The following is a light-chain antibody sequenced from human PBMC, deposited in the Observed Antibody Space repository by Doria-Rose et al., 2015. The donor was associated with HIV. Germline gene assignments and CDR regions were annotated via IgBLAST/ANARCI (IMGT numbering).Light chain of an antibody. CDR1: SSNIGAGFD. V-gene: IGLV1-40*01. J-gene: IGLJ1*01. Sequence: QSVVTQPPSVSGALGQRVAISCTGSSSNIGAGFDVNWYQQFPGTAPKLLIHGNTNRPSGVPDRFSGSKSGTSASLAISGLRAEDEADYYCQSYDSRLSVYVFGTGTKVTVL. CDR3: QSYDSRLSVYV. CDR2: GNT.